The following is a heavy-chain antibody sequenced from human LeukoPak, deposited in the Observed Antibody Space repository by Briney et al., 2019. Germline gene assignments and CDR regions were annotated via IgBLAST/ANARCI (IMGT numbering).Heavy chain of an antibody. CDR2: ISGSGGST. D-gene: IGHD3-3*01. J-gene: IGHJ3*02. V-gene: IGHV3-23*01. Sequence: GGSLRLSCAASGFTFSSYAMSWVRQAPGKGLEWVSAISGSGGSTYYADSVKGRFTISRDNSKNTLYLQMNSLRAEDTAVYYCAKDPKGVDDFWSGYWIGAFDIWGQGTMVTVSS. CDR1: GFTFSSYA. CDR3: AKDPKGVDDFWSGYWIGAFDI.